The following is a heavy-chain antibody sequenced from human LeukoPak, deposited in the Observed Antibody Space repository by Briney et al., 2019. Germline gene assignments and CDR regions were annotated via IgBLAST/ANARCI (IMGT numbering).Heavy chain of an antibody. CDR1: GFTFSSYD. J-gene: IGHJ4*02. CDR2: IGTAGDT. V-gene: IGHV3-13*04. CDR3: ARQQDATNPGY. D-gene: IGHD1-1*01. Sequence: GGSLTLSCAASGFTFSSYDMHWVRQATGKGLEWISAIGTAGDTYYPGSLKGRFTISRENAKNSLYLQMNTLRAEDTAIYYCARQQDATNPGYWGQGTLVTVSS.